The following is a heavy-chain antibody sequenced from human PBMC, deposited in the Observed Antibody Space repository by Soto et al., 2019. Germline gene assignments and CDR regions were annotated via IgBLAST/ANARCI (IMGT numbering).Heavy chain of an antibody. V-gene: IGHV4-31*03. CDR1: SDSMNSGGYY. J-gene: IGHJ6*02. CDR3: ARRGGSSSGYYYYAMDV. D-gene: IGHD6-6*01. Sequence: SETLSLTCSVSSDSMNSGGYYWSWIRRHPGKGLEWIGYIYSNGDTYYNPSLKSRVTISVDTSKNQFSLNLASVTAADTAVYYCARRGGSSSGYYYYAMDVWGQGTTVTVSS. CDR2: IYSNGDT.